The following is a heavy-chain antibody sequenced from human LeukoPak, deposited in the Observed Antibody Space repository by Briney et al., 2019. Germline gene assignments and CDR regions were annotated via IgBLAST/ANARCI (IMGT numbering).Heavy chain of an antibody. Sequence: GGSLRLSCAASGFTFDDYAMHWVRQDRGRGLERVSGISWNSGSIGYADSVKGRFTISSDNAKNSLYLQMNSLRAEDTALYYCAKAMGSRSGYAIDYWGQGTLVTVSS. V-gene: IGHV3-9*01. CDR3: AKAMGSRSGYAIDY. CDR1: GFTFDDYA. J-gene: IGHJ4*02. CDR2: ISWNSGSI. D-gene: IGHD5-12*01.